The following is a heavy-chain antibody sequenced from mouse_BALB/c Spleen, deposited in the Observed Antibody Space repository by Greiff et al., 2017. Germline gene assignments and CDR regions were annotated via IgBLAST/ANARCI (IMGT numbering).Heavy chain of an antibody. CDR3: ARSIHYYGSNYAMDY. V-gene: IGHV1-4*01. CDR1: GYTFPSYT. Sequence: QVHVKPSGAELARPGASVKMSCKASGYTFPSYTMHWVKQRPGQGLEWIGYINPSSGYTNYNQKFKDKATLTADKSSSTAYMQLSSLTSEDSAVYYCARSIHYYGSNYAMDYWGQGTSVTVSS. CDR2: INPSSGYT. D-gene: IGHD1-1*01. J-gene: IGHJ4*01.